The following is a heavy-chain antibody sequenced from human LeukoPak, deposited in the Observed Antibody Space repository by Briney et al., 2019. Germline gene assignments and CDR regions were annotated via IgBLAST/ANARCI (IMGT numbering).Heavy chain of an antibody. J-gene: IGHJ4*02. CDR2: ISWDGGST. CDR1: GFTFDDYT. D-gene: IGHD6-13*01. CDR3: AKADLSSSIDY. V-gene: IGHV3-43*01. Sequence: GGSLRLSCAASGFTFDDYTMHWGRQAPGKGLEWVSLISWDGGSTYYADSAKGRFTISRDNSKNSLYLQMNSLRTEDTALYYCAKADLSSSIDYWGQGTLVTVSS.